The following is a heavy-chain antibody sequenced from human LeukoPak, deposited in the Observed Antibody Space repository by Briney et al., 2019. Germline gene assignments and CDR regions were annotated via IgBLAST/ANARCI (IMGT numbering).Heavy chain of an antibody. Sequence: SETLSLTCAVYGGSFSGYYWSWIRQPPGKGLEWIGYIYYSGSTNYNPSLKSRVTISVDTSKNQFSLKLSSVTAADTAVYYCARGGDSSSWYYYYYYMDVWGKGTTVTISS. J-gene: IGHJ6*03. CDR1: GGSFSGYY. D-gene: IGHD6-13*01. V-gene: IGHV4-59*01. CDR2: IYYSGST. CDR3: ARGGDSSSWYYYYYYMDV.